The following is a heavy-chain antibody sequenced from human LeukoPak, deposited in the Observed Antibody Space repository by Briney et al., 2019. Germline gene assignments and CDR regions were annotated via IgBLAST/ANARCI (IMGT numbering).Heavy chain of an antibody. D-gene: IGHD3-22*01. Sequence: GASVKVSCKASGYTFTSYGISWVRRAPGQGLEWMGWISAYNGNTNYVQILQGRVTMTTDTSTSTAYMELRSLRSDDTAVYYCARVYYDSSGYYYGREGVSAFDIWGQGTMVTVSS. V-gene: IGHV1-18*01. CDR3: ARVYYDSSGYYYGREGVSAFDI. J-gene: IGHJ3*02. CDR2: ISAYNGNT. CDR1: GYTFTSYG.